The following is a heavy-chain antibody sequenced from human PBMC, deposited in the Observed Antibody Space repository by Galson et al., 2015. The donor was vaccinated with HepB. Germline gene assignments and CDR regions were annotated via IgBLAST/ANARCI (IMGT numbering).Heavy chain of an antibody. CDR3: ARDSRLELQLNNYYSYGMDV. V-gene: IGHV1-18*01. CDR2: VSGYDGSA. J-gene: IGHJ6*02. D-gene: IGHD1-7*01. Sequence: SVKVPCKASGYDFDKYGLSWVRQAPGQGLEWMGWVSGYDGSANYSPKFQGRVTMTTQTSTGTAYLEMRSLRSDDTAVYYCARDSRLELQLNNYYSYGMDVWGQGTAVIVS. CDR1: GYDFDKYG.